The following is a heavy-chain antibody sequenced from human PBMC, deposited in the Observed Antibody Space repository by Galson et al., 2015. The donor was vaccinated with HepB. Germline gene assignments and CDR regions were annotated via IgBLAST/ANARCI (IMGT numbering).Heavy chain of an antibody. CDR2: IKQDGSEK. CDR3: ARVKHIVAVIAAFDY. Sequence: SLRLSCAASGFTFSSYAMSWVRQAPGKGLEWVANIKQDGSEKYYVDSVKGRFTISRDNAKNSLYLQMNSLRAEDTAVYYCARVKHIVAVIAAFDYWGQGTLVTVSS. V-gene: IGHV3-7*03. J-gene: IGHJ4*02. D-gene: IGHD2-21*01. CDR1: GFTFSSYA.